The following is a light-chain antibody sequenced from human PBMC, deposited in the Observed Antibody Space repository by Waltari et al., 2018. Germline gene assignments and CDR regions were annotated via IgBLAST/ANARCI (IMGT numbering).Light chain of an antibody. CDR3: QHYDDFPPT. CDR2: AAS. CDR1: QDISSW. Sequence: DIQMTQSPSSLSASVGDKVNITCHVSQDISSWLAWYQQKPGKAPQPLIYAASTLYSGVPSRFSGSGSGTDYTLTISSLQPEDFATYYCQHYDDFPPTFGQGTKV. J-gene: IGKJ1*01. V-gene: IGKV1D-16*01.